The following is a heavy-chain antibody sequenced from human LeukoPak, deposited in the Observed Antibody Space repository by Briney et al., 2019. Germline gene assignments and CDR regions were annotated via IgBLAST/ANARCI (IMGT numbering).Heavy chain of an antibody. CDR1: GGSISSGSYF. Sequence: SETLSLTCTVSGGSISSGSYFWSWIRQPAGKGLEWIGSIYYTGSTYYNPSLKSRVTISVDTSKNQFSLKLSSVTAADTAVYYCARLHYGGNYGYYYYYMDVWGKGTTVTISS. CDR2: IYYTGST. J-gene: IGHJ6*03. D-gene: IGHD4-23*01. CDR3: ARLHYGGNYGYYYYYMDV. V-gene: IGHV4-39*01.